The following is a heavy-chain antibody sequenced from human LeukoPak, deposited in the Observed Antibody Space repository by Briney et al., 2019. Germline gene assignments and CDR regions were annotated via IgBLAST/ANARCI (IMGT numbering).Heavy chain of an antibody. V-gene: IGHV3-74*01. CDR2: INSDGSST. CDR3: AKGGYDFWSGSDI. J-gene: IGHJ3*02. D-gene: IGHD3-3*01. Sequence: GGSLRLSCAASGFTFSSSWMHWVRQAPEKGLVWVSRINSDGSSTSYADSVKGRFTISRDNSKNTLYLQMNSLRAEDTAVYYCAKGGYDFWSGSDIWGQGTMVTVSS. CDR1: GFTFSSSW.